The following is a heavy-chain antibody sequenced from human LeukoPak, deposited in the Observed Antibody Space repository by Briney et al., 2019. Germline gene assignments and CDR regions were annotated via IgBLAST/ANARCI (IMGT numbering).Heavy chain of an antibody. V-gene: IGHV1-69*13. CDR1: GGTFSSHT. D-gene: IGHD3-10*01. Sequence: SVKVSCKASGGTFSSHTISWVRQAPGQGPEWMGGIIPMFGTGNYAQKFQGRVTITADESTSTAYMELSSLRSEDTAVYYCAREITMVRGVNPSFDPWGQGTLVTVSS. CDR3: AREITMVRGVNPSFDP. CDR2: IIPMFGTG. J-gene: IGHJ5*02.